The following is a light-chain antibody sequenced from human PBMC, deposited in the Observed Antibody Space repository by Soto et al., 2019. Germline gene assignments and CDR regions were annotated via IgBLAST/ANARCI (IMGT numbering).Light chain of an antibody. Sequence: DIVLTLSPGTLSLSPGERATLSCSASKSFSSSYLAWYQQKPGQAPRLLIYDASSRATGIPDRFSGSGSGTDFTLTISRVEPEDFAVYYCQQYGSLPITFGQGTRLEIK. CDR1: KSFSSSY. J-gene: IGKJ5*01. CDR3: QQYGSLPIT. V-gene: IGKV3-20*01. CDR2: DAS.